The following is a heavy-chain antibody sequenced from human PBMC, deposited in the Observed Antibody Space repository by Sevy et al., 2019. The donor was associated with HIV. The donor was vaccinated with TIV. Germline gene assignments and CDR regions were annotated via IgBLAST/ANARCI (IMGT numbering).Heavy chain of an antibody. Sequence: ASVKVSCKASGGTFISYAISWVRQAPGQGLEWMGGIIPIFGTANYAQKFQGRVTITADESTSTAYMELSSLRSEDTAVYYCARGWVRETYSYGYRGNYYYYGMDVWGQGTTVTVSS. D-gene: IGHD5-18*01. V-gene: IGHV1-69*13. J-gene: IGHJ6*02. CDR3: ARGWVRETYSYGYRGNYYYYGMDV. CDR1: GGTFISYA. CDR2: IIPIFGTA.